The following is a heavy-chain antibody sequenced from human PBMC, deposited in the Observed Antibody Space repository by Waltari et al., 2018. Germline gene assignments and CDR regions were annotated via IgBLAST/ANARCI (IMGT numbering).Heavy chain of an antibody. CDR3: ARDLGMCNGMDV. V-gene: IGHV3-7*01. CDR2: IKRDGSEK. J-gene: IGHJ6*02. Sequence: EVQLVESGGGLVQPGGSLRLSCAASGFTFSSYWMSWVRQAPGKGLEWVANIKRDGSEKYSVDSVKVRFTISRDNAKNSLYLQMNSLRAEDTAVYYCARDLGMCNGMDVWGQGTTVTVSS. CDR1: GFTFSSYW.